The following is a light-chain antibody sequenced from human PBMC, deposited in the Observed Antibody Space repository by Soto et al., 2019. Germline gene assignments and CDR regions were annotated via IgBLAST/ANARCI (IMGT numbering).Light chain of an antibody. CDR2: DAS. V-gene: IGKV3-20*01. CDR1: QSVSSSY. Sequence: EIVLTQSPGTLSLSPGERATLSCRASQSVSSSYLAWYQQKPGQAPRLLIYDASNRATGIPARFSGSGSGRDFTLTISRLEPEDSAVYYCQQYAGSPWTFGQGTKVDIK. J-gene: IGKJ1*01. CDR3: QQYAGSPWT.